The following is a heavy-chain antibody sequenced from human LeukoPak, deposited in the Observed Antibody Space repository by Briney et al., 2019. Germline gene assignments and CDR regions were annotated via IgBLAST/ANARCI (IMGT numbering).Heavy chain of an antibody. D-gene: IGHD3-22*01. J-gene: IGHJ4*02. CDR1: GGTFSSYA. CDR3: ASLSSGYFDPNDY. Sequence: GSSVKVSCKASGGTFSSYAISWVRQAPGQGLEWMGGIIPIFGTANYAQKFQGRVTITTDESTSTAYMELSSLRSEDTAVYYCASLSSGYFDPNDYWGQGTLVTVSS. CDR2: IIPIFGTA. V-gene: IGHV1-69*05.